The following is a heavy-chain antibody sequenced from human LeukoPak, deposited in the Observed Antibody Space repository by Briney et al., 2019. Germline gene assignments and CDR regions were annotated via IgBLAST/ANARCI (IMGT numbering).Heavy chain of an antibody. CDR1: GGTFSSYA. CDR3: ASYSGYAQ. Sequence: ASVKVSCKASGGTFSSYAINWVRQAPGQGLEWMGWMNPNSGNTGYAQKFQGRVTISRNTSITTAYMELSGLTSEDTAVYYCASYSGYAQWGQGTLVTVSS. D-gene: IGHD5-12*01. CDR2: MNPNSGNT. J-gene: IGHJ4*02. V-gene: IGHV1-8*03.